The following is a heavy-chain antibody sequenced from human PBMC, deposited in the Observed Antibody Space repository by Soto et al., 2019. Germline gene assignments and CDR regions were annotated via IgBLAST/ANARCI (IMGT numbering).Heavy chain of an antibody. J-gene: IGHJ6*02. V-gene: IGHV1-69*13. CDR3: ASRVDFYGSGSYSPYYYYYGMDV. CDR2: IIPIFGTA. Sequence: SVKVSCKASGGTFSSYAISWVRQAPGQGLEWMGGIIPIFGTANYAQKFQGRVTITADESTSTAYMELSSLRSEDTAVYYCASRVDFYGSGSYSPYYYYYGMDVWGHGTTGTVS. D-gene: IGHD3-10*01. CDR1: GGTFSSYA.